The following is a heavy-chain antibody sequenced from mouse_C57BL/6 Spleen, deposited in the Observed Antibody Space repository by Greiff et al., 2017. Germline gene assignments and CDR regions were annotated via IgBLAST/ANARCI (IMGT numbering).Heavy chain of an antibody. J-gene: IGHJ4*01. CDR2: IRSKSSNYAT. D-gene: IGHD1-1*01. CDR3: VRGGSSYPYYAMDY. Sequence: EVQGVESGGGLVQPKGSLKLSCAASGFTFNTYAMHWVRQAPGKGLEWVARIRSKSSNYATYYADSVKDRFTISRDDSQSMLYLQMNNLKTEDTAIYYCVRGGSSYPYYAMDYWGQGTSVTVSS. CDR1: GFTFNTYA. V-gene: IGHV10-3*01.